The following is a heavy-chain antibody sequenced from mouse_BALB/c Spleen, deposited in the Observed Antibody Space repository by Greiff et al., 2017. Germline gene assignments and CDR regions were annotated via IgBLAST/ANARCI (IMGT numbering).Heavy chain of an antibody. D-gene: IGHD2-4*01. CDR3: ARNYDKVWFAY. CDR1: GYTFTSYW. CDR2: INPSTGYT. V-gene: IGHV1-7*01. J-gene: IGHJ3*01. Sequence: QVQLKESGAELAKPGASVKMSCKASGYTFTSYWMHWVKQRPGQGLEWIGYINPSTGYTEYNQKFKDKATLTADKSSSTAYMQLSSLTSEDSAVYYCARNYDKVWFAYWGQGTLVTVSA.